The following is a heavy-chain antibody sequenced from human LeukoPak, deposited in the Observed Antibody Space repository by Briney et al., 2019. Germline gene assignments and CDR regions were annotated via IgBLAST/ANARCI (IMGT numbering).Heavy chain of an antibody. D-gene: IGHD4-23*01. J-gene: IGHJ4*02. CDR2: IRSKANSYAT. Sequence: GGSLRLSCAASGFTFSGSAMHWVRQASGKGLEWVGRIRSKANSYATAYAASVKGRFTISRDNSKNTLYLQMNSLRAEDTAVYYCAKDLDWYGGKTFDYWGQGTLVTVSS. V-gene: IGHV3-73*01. CDR3: AKDLDWYGGKTFDY. CDR1: GFTFSGSA.